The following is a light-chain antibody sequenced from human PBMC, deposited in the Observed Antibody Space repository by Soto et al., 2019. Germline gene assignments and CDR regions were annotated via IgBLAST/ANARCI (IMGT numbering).Light chain of an antibody. Sequence: EIVMTHSPVTLSVSPWEIVTLSCRASQSVSSNLAWYQKKPGQAPSILIYGAFTRATGIPARFSGTGSGTEFTLTISSLQSEDFALYYCQQYNDWPLTFGQGTKVDI. V-gene: IGKV3-15*01. CDR3: QQYNDWPLT. CDR2: GAF. J-gene: IGKJ1*01. CDR1: QSVSSN.